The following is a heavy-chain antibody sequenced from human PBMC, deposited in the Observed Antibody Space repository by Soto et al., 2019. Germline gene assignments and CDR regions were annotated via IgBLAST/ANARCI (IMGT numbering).Heavy chain of an antibody. CDR1: GGTFSSYA. J-gene: IGHJ2*01. CDR3: ASRAVAGQHKDWDFEL. Sequence: QVQLVQSGAEVKKPGCSVKVSGKASGGTFSSYAISWVRQAHGQGLEWMGGIMPIFGTANYAQKFQGRVTMTADESTRTAYMELGSLRSEDKAVYYCASRAVAGQHKDWDFELWGRGTLGTGSS. D-gene: IGHD6-19*01. V-gene: IGHV1-69*01. CDR2: IMPIFGTA.